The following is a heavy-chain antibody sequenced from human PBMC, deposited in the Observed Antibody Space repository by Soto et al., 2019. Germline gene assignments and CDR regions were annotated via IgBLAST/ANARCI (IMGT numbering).Heavy chain of an antibody. J-gene: IGHJ5*02. D-gene: IGHD3-3*01. Sequence: EVPLLESGGGLVQPGGSLRLSCAASGFTFSSYAMSWVRQAPGKGLEWVSAISGSGGSTYYADSVKGRFTISRDNSKNTLYLQMNSLRAEDTAVYYCAKASNTYYDFWSGSPGFDPWGQGTLVTVSS. CDR3: AKASNTYYDFWSGSPGFDP. CDR2: ISGSGGST. CDR1: GFTFSSYA. V-gene: IGHV3-23*01.